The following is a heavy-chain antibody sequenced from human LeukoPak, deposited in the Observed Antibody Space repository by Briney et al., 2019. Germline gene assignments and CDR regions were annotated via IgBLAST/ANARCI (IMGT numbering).Heavy chain of an antibody. Sequence: ASETLSLTCSVSSYSINSNYYWGWIRQSPGKGLEWIGSIYHTGSTYYNPSLKSRVTISLDASNKQFPLRLSSVTAADTAVYYCARGSHPVTGTLGGYFDPWGQGTLVTVSS. D-gene: IGHD6-19*01. CDR2: IYHTGST. J-gene: IGHJ4*02. CDR1: SYSINSNYY. CDR3: ARGSHPVTGTLGGYFDP. V-gene: IGHV4-38-2*02.